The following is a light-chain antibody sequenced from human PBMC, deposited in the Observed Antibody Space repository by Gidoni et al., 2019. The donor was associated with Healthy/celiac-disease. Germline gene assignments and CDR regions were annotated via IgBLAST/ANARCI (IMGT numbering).Light chain of an antibody. J-gene: IGKJ1*01. Sequence: DIQMTQSPSTLSASVGDRVTITCRASQSISSWLAWYQQKPGKAPKLLIYDASSLESGVPSRFSGSVSGTEFTLPISSLQPDDFATYYCQQYNSYLGAFGQGTKVEIK. CDR1: QSISSW. V-gene: IGKV1-5*01. CDR3: QQYNSYLGA. CDR2: DAS.